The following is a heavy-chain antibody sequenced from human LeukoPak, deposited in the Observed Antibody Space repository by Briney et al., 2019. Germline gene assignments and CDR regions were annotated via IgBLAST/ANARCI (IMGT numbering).Heavy chain of an antibody. V-gene: IGHV3-23*01. CDR3: AKERVSDLDY. CDR2: VTDSGGST. CDR1: GFTFRSDW. Sequence: GGSLRLACAASGFTFRSDWMSWVRQAPGKGLEWVSAVTDSGGSTYYADSVKGRFTISRDNSKNTLYLQMSSLRAEDTAVYFCAKERVSDLDYWGQGTLVTVSS. J-gene: IGHJ4*02.